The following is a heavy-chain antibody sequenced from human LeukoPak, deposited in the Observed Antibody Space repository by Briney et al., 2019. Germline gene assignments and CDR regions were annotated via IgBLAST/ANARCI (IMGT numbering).Heavy chain of an antibody. CDR1: GGSISSYY. Sequence: PSETLSLTCTVSGGSISSYYWSWIRQPPGKGLEWIGYIYYSGSTNYNPSLKSRVTISVDTSKNQFSLKLSSVTAADTAVYHCASSQATVPNPFDYWGQGTLVTVSS. V-gene: IGHV4-59*01. J-gene: IGHJ4*02. CDR3: ASSQATVPNPFDY. D-gene: IGHD4-17*01. CDR2: IYYSGST.